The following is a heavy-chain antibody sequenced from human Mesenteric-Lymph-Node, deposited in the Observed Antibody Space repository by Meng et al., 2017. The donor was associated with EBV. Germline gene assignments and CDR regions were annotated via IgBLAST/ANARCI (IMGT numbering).Heavy chain of an antibody. CDR3: ARFLYSSAFY. V-gene: IGHV3-30*03. Sequence: QWQRVESGGGVVQPGRSLRLSCAASGFIFDNSAMHWVRQAPGKGLEWVAFISYDGSNKYYADSVKGRFTISRDNSKNTLYLQMNSLRAEDTAVYYCARFLYSSAFYWGLGTLVTVSS. D-gene: IGHD6-6*01. J-gene: IGHJ4*02. CDR2: ISYDGSNK. CDR1: GFIFDNSA.